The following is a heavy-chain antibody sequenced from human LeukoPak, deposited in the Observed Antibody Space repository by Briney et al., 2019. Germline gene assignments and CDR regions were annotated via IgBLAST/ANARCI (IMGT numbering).Heavy chain of an antibody. D-gene: IGHD2-15*01. J-gene: IGHJ4*02. CDR1: GFTLSSNW. CDR2: XXQDGXXX. Sequence: PGGSLRLSCAASGFTLSSNWXXXXXXAPGXXXXXXXXXXQDGXXXXYVDSVXGRXXXXXXNAKNSLYLQMNSLRAEDTAVYYCARNLGYCSGGSCFPFDYWGQGTLVTVSS. CDR3: ARNLGYCSGGSCFPFDY. V-gene: IGHV3-7*01.